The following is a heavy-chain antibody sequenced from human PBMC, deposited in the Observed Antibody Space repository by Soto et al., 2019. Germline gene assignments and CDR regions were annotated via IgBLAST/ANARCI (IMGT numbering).Heavy chain of an antibody. CDR1: GYTLTDYG. D-gene: IGHD1-26*01. J-gene: IGHJ4*02. Sequence: QVHLVQSGAEVKKPGASVKVSCKASGYTLTDYGISWVRQAPGQGLEWMGWISGYNGNTNYAQKFQGRVTMTTDTSTSTAYMELRSLRSDDTAIYYCARDPFYIGTYLQVGYLDYWGKGPLVTVSS. V-gene: IGHV1-18*01. CDR2: ISGYNGNT. CDR3: ARDPFYIGTYLQVGYLDY.